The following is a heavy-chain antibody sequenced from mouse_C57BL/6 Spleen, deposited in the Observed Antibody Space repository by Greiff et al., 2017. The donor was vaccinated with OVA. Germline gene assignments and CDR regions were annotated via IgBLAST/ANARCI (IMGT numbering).Heavy chain of an antibody. V-gene: IGHV5-16*01. J-gene: IGHJ3*01. D-gene: IGHD2-5*01. CDR1: GFTFSDYY. Sequence: DVMLVESEGGLVQPGSSMKLSCTASGFTFSDYYMAWVRQVPEKGLEWVANINYDGSSTYYLDSLKSRFIISRDNAKNILYLQMSSLKSEDTATYYCARPAYYSNYVVAYWGQGTLVTVSA. CDR3: ARPAYYSNYVVAY. CDR2: INYDGSST.